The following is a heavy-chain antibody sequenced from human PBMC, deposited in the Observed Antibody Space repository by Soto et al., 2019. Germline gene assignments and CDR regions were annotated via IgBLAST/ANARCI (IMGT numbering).Heavy chain of an antibody. J-gene: IGHJ4*02. CDR1: GFTFGKVW. Sequence: PGGALRLSWPASGFTFGKVWLSWFRQGRGKGLGGLGRIKSRTENETTDYASPARGRFIIPRDHSKNLLYMQLTSLKYEAPGVYYCVTVLPHANSWFDYWGKGT. V-gene: IGHV3-15*01. CDR3: VTVLPHANSWFDY. CDR2: IKSRTENETT. D-gene: IGHD2-2*01.